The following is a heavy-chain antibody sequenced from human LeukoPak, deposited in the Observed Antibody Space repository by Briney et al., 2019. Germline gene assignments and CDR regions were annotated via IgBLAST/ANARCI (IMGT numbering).Heavy chain of an antibody. CDR2: INPNSGGT. J-gene: IGHJ5*02. Sequence: ASVKVSCKASGYTFTGYYMHWVRQAPGQGLEWMGWINPNSGGTNYAQKFQGRVTMTRDTSISTAYMELSRLRSDDTAVYYCARDTHDSGSYWAPGSWFDPWGQGTLVTVSS. CDR3: ARDTHDSGSYWAPGSWFDP. CDR1: GYTFTGYY. D-gene: IGHD3-10*01. V-gene: IGHV1-2*02.